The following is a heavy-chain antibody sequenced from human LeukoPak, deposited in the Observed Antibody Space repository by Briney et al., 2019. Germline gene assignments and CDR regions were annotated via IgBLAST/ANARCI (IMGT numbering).Heavy chain of an antibody. V-gene: IGHV3-30*03. CDR1: GFTFSSYG. CDR2: ISYDGSNK. D-gene: IGHD3-22*01. J-gene: IGHJ4*02. Sequence: GRSLRLSCAASGFTFSSYGMHWVRQAPGKGLEWVAVISYDGSNKYCADSVKGRFTISRDNSKNTLYLQMNSLRAEDTAVYYCAITGDSSGYSFDYWGQGTLVTVSS. CDR3: AITGDSSGYSFDY.